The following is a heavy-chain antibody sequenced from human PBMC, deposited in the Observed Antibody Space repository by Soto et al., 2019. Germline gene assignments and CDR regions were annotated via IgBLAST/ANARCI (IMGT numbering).Heavy chain of an antibody. CDR2: INAATDDT. V-gene: IGHV1-3*01. J-gene: IGHJ5*02. D-gene: IGHD4-17*01. CDR1: GDAFTNFA. Sequence: ASVKVSCKTSGDAFTNFAVHWVRQAPGQKPEWMGWINAATDDTRYSQKFQDRVTFTSDTSANTAYMELSSLTAEDTAIYYCARAAWEHQLVYGWVDPWGQGTLVTVSS. CDR3: ARAAWEHQLVYGWVDP.